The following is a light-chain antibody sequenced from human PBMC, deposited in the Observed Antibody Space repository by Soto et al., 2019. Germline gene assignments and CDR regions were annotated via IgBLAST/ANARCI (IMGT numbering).Light chain of an antibody. CDR3: QQYDNWPWT. J-gene: IGKJ1*01. CDR1: QTVSSN. Sequence: DMVWKQSQGTLSWSPGEKATLSCRASQTVSSNLAWYQQKPGQAPRLLIFGASTRATGIPARFSGSGSGTEFTLTISSLQSEDFAVYYCQQYDNWPWTFGQGTKVDIK. V-gene: IGKV3-15*01. CDR2: GAS.